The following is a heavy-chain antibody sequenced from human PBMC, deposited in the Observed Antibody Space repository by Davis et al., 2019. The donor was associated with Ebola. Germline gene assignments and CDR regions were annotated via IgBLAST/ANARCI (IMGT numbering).Heavy chain of an antibody. CDR3: ARGNWFDS. V-gene: IGHV1-46*03. J-gene: IGHJ5*01. Sequence: ASVKVSCKASGYTFTRYYIQWVRQAPGQGLEWMGVIDPSGGATTYAQKFQDRVTMTRDTSTSTVYMDLRSLRAEDTAVYYCARGNWFDSWGQGTLVTVSS. CDR1: GYTFTRYY. CDR2: IDPSGGAT.